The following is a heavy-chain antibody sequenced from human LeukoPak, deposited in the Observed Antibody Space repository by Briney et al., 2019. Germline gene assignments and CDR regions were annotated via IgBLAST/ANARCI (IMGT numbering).Heavy chain of an antibody. V-gene: IGHV3-53*01. CDR3: AKDDAWGRFQH. CDR2: IYSDNT. CDR1: GFTVSSNS. D-gene: IGHD3-16*01. J-gene: IGHJ1*01. Sequence: PGGSLRLSCTVSGFTVSSNSMSWVRQAPGKGLEWVSFIYSDNTHYADSVKGQFTISRDNSKNTVYLQMNSLRAEDTALYYCAKDDAWGRFQHWGQGTLVTVSS.